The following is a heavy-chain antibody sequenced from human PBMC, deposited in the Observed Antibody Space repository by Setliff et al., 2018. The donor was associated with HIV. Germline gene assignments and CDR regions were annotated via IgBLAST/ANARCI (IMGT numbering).Heavy chain of an antibody. CDR3: ARVMIGYSGYDAFDY. J-gene: IGHJ4*02. Sequence: GGSLRLSCAASGFTFSSYAMSWVRQAPGKGLEWVSYISSSGSTIYYADSVKGRFTISRDNAKNSLYLQMNSLRAEDTAVYYCARVMIGYSGYDAFDYWGQGTLVTVSS. CDR1: GFTFSSYA. V-gene: IGHV3-48*04. D-gene: IGHD5-12*01. CDR2: ISSSGSTI.